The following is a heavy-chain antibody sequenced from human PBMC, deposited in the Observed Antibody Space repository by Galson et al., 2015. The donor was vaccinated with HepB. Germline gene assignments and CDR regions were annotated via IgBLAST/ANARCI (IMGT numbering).Heavy chain of an antibody. CDR2: IFPGDSDT. J-gene: IGHJ5*02. V-gene: IGHV5-51*04. D-gene: IGHD1-20*01. Sequence: QSGAEVKKPGESLKISCKGSGYSFTRYWIAWVRQMPGKGLEWMGFIFPGDSDTRYSPSFQGQVTISADKPISTAYLQWISLKASDTAIYYCARLEARLGINGTTGWLDPWGQGTQVTVSS. CDR1: GYSFTRYW. CDR3: ARLEARLGINGTTGWLDP.